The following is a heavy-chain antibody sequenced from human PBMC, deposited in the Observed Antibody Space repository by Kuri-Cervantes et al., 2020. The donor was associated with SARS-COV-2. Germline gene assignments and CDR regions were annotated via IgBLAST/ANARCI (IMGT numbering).Heavy chain of an antibody. V-gene: IGHV3-21*01. CDR3: ARASLDLTIFGVAYDAFDI. CDR1: GFTFSSYS. CDR2: ISSSSSYI. J-gene: IGHJ3*02. Sequence: GGSLRLSCAASGFTFSSYSMNWVCQAPGKGLEWVSSISSSSSYIYYADSVKGRFTISRDNAKNTLYLQMNSLRAEDTAVYYCARASLDLTIFGVAYDAFDIWGQGTMVTVSS. D-gene: IGHD3-3*01.